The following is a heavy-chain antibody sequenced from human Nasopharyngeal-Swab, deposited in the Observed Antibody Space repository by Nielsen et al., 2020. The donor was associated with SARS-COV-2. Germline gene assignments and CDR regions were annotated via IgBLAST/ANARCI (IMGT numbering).Heavy chain of an antibody. J-gene: IGHJ5*02. V-gene: IGHV3-48*03. CDR2: ISTSGTTI. Sequence: GESLKISWAASGLTFDNYERNWVRQAQGKGLEWVSYISTSGTTIHYADSVRGRFTISRDNAKKSLYLQMNSLRAEDTAVYYCARASRGWSWGQGTLVTVSS. D-gene: IGHD6-19*01. CDR3: ARASRGWS. CDR1: GLTFDNYE.